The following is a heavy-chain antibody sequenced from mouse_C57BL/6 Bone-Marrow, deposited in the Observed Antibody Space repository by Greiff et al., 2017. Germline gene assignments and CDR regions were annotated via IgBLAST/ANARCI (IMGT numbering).Heavy chain of an antibody. CDR1: GFTFSSYT. V-gene: IGHV5-9*01. D-gene: IGHD1-1*01. CDR3: ARRRYYGSSFDY. J-gene: IGHJ2*01. CDR2: ISGGGGNT. Sequence: EVKVEESGGGLVKPGGSLKLSCAASGFTFSSYTMSWVRQTPEKRLEWVATISGGGGNTYYPDSVKGRFTISRDNAKNTLYLQMSSLRSEDTALYYCARRRYYGSSFDYWGQGTTLTVSS.